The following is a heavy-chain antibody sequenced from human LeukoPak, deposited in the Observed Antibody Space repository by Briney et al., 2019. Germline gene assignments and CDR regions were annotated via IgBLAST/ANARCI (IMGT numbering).Heavy chain of an antibody. CDR1: GGSISSGDYY. CDR2: IYYSGST. D-gene: IGHD1-14*01. J-gene: IGHJ4*02. CDR3: AGRKPYYFDY. V-gene: IGHV4-30-4*01. Sequence: SETLSLTCTVSGGSISSGDYYWSWIRQPPGKGLEWIGYIYYSGSTYYNPSLKSRVTISVDTSKNQFSLKLSSVTAADTAVYCCAGRKPYYFDYWGQGTLVTVSS.